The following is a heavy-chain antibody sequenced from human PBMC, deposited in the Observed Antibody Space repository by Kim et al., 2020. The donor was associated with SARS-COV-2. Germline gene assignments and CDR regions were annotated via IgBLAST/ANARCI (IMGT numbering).Heavy chain of an antibody. CDR2: IYYSGGT. CDR1: GGSINSYY. D-gene: IGHD3-10*01. J-gene: IGHJ4*02. Sequence: SETLSLTCTVSGGSINSYYWSWVRQPPGKGLEFIGYIYYSGGTNYNPSLKSRVTISVDTSKNQFSLRLSSVTAADTAVYCCARMSRLGGWVLASWGQGTL. CDR3: ARMSRLGGWVLAS. V-gene: IGHV4-59*08.